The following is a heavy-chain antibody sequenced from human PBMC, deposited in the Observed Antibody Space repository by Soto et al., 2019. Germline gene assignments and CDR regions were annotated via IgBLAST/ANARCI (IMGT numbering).Heavy chain of an antibody. D-gene: IGHD6-13*01. V-gene: IGHV3-30*18. CDR2: ISYDGSNK. CDR1: GFTFSSYG. J-gene: IGHJ3*02. Sequence: QVQLVESRGGVVQPGRSLRLSCAASGFTFSSYGMHWVRQAPGKGLEWVTFISYDGSNKDYAESVKGRFTISRDNSKNTLYLQMNSLRVEDRAVYYCAKGYGGQQLTRGDAFDIWGQGTMVTVSS. CDR3: AKGYGGQQLTRGDAFDI.